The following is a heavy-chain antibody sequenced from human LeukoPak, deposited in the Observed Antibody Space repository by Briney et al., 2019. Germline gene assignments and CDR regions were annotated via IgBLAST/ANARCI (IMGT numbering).Heavy chain of an antibody. Sequence: ASVKVSCKASGYTFTGYYMHWVRQAPGQGLEWMGWINPNSGGTNYAQKFQGWVTMTRDTSISTAYMELTRLRSDDTAVYYCARGGYSGTEKPNDYWGQGTLVTVSS. CDR1: GYTFTGYY. D-gene: IGHD1-26*01. V-gene: IGHV1-2*04. CDR3: ARGGYSGTEKPNDY. CDR2: INPNSGGT. J-gene: IGHJ4*02.